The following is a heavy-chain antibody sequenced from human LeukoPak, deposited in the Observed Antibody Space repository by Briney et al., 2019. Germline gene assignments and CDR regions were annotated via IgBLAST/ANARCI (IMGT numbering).Heavy chain of an antibody. CDR2: MNPNSGNT. Sequence: ASVKVSCEASGYTFINYDINWVRQATGQGLEWMGWMNPNSGNTGYAQKFRGRVTITSDTSINTAYMELSSLSSEDTAVYYCARMNKSGRNNWFDPWGQGTLVTVSS. D-gene: IGHD1/OR15-1a*01. J-gene: IGHJ5*02. V-gene: IGHV1-8*03. CDR1: GYTFINYD. CDR3: ARMNKSGRNNWFDP.